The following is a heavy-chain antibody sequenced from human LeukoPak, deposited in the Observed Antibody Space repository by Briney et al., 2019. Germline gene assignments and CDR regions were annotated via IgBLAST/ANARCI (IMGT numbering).Heavy chain of an antibody. CDR1: GFTFSNYA. V-gene: IGHV3-30*04. Sequence: GRSLRLSCAASGFTFSNYAIHWVRQAPGKGLEWVAVISYDGSNKYYADSVKGRFTIYRDNSKNTLYLQMNSLSAEDTAVYYCARDISMVRVNWFDPWGQGTLVTVSS. CDR2: ISYDGSNK. D-gene: IGHD3-10*01. J-gene: IGHJ5*02. CDR3: ARDISMVRVNWFDP.